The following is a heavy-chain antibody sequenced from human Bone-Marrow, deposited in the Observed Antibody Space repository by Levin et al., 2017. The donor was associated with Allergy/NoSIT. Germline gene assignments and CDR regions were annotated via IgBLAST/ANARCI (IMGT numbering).Heavy chain of an antibody. D-gene: IGHD1-1*01. Sequence: SQTLSLTCAVYGGSFRGYYWSWIRQPPGKGLEWIGEINHSGSTNYNPSLKSRVTISVDTSKNQFSLKLSSVTAADTAVYYCARGCTTGTLPIWGQGTLVTVSS. CDR2: INHSGST. V-gene: IGHV4-34*01. CDR1: GGSFRGYY. CDR3: ARGCTTGTLPI. J-gene: IGHJ4*02.